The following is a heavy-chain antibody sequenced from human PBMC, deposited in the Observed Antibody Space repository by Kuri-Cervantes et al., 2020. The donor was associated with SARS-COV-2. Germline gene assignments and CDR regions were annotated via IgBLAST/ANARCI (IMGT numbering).Heavy chain of an antibody. J-gene: IGHJ5*02. CDR2: ISPIVGDT. D-gene: IGHD3-10*01. V-gene: IGHV1-46*01. CDR3: ATGSVLYRSSVDWFDP. Sequence: ASVKVSCKASGYTFTSFYIHWVRQAPGQGLEWMAIISPIVGDTTYAQRFRDRLSVTMDTSTSTVYMEVSSLRSEDTAVYYCATGSVLYRSSVDWFDPWGQGTLVTVSS. CDR1: GYTFTSFY.